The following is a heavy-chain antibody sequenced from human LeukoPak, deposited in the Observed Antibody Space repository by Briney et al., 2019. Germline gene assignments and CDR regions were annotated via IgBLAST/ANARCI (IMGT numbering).Heavy chain of an antibody. CDR2: TYNSGST. V-gene: IGHV4-59*01. CDR3: ARASPGAIFYYGMDV. J-gene: IGHJ6*02. Sequence: SETLSLTCTVSGGSIRTSYWSWIRQPPGKGLEWIGCTYNSGSTKYNPSLESRVIISEDTSQNQFSLNLASVTAADTAVYYCARASPGAIFYYGMDVWGQGTTVTVSS. CDR1: GGSIRTSY. D-gene: IGHD3-9*01.